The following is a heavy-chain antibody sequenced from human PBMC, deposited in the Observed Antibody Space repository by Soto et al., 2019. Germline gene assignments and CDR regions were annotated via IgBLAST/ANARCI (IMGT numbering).Heavy chain of an antibody. V-gene: IGHV4-30-2*01. Sequence: PSETLSLTCAVSGGSISSGGYSWSWIRQPPGKGLEWIGYIYHSGSTYYNPSLKSRVTISVDRSKNQFSLKLSSVTAADTAVYYCARGGGSYYDFWSGPISLYYYNGMDVWGQGTKVTV. D-gene: IGHD3-3*01. CDR2: IYHSGST. J-gene: IGHJ6*02. CDR3: ARGGGSYYDFWSGPISLYYYNGMDV. CDR1: GGSISSGGYS.